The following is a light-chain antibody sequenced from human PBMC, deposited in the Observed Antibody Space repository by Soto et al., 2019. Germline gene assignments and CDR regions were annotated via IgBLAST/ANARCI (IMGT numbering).Light chain of an antibody. CDR1: QDISDY. CDR3: QQYQSLPFT. J-gene: IGKJ3*01. V-gene: IGKV1-33*01. CDR2: DAS. Sequence: DIQMTQSPSSLSVSVGDRVTITCQASQDISDYLNWYHQKPGKAPKFLIYDASYLETGVPSRFSGSGSGTDFTFTISSLQPEDIGTYYCQQYQSLPFTFGPGTTVDIK.